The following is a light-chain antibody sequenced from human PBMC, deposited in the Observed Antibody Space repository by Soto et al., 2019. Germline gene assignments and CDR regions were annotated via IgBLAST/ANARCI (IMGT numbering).Light chain of an antibody. CDR1: SGHITYA. CDR3: QTWGSGIRV. CDR2: LNGDGSH. Sequence: QSVLTQSPSASASLGASVKLTCTLSSGHITYAIAWHQQQPEKGPRYLMQLNGDGSHTKGDGIPDRFSGSSSGAERYLTISSLQSEDEADYYCQTWGSGIRVFGGGTKLTVL. J-gene: IGLJ3*02. V-gene: IGLV4-69*01.